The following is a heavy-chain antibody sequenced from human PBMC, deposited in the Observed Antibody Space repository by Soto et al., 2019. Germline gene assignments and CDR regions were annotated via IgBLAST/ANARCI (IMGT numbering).Heavy chain of an antibody. CDR1: GYTFSSYG. V-gene: IGHV1-18*01. J-gene: IGHJ4*02. CDR2: ISAYNGNK. CDR3: ARDGPPLDY. Sequence: ASVKVSCKASGYTFSSYGISWVRQAPGQGLEWMGWISAYNGNKNYAQKLQGRVTMTTDTSTSTADMDLRSLRSDDTAVYYCARDGPPLDYRGQGTLVTVSS.